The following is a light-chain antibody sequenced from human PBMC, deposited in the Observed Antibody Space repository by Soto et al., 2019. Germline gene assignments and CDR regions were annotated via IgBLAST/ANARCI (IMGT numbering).Light chain of an antibody. CDR3: TSYTNSNTLV. Sequence: QSVLTQPASVSGSPGQSITISCTGTSSDVGGYNYVSWYQQYPGKAPKLMIYDVSNRPSGVSNRFSGSKSGNTASLTISGLQAEDVADYYCTSYTNSNTLVFGPGTKLPVL. CDR1: SSDVGGYNY. V-gene: IGLV2-14*01. CDR2: DVS. J-gene: IGLJ1*01.